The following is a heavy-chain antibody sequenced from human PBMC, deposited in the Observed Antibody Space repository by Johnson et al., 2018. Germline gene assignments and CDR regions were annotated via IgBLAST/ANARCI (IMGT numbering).Heavy chain of an antibody. CDR1: GYIFSTYD. V-gene: IGHV1-8*01. CDR3: TRRYSSCFGHYYYMDV. J-gene: IGHJ6*03. Sequence: QVQLVQSGAEVKKPGASVKVSCEASGYIFSTYDINWVRQATGQGLEWMGWMNPNSGNTGYAQKFQGRVTMTRNTSIDSAYMELNSLTPEDTAVYYCTRRYSSCFGHYYYMDVWGKGTTVTVSS. CDR2: MNPNSGNT. D-gene: IGHD5-12*01.